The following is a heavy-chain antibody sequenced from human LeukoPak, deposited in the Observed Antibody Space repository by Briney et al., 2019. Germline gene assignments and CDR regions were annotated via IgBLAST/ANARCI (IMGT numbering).Heavy chain of an antibody. Sequence: SETLSLTCTVSGGSISSSSYYWGWIRQPPGKGLEWIGSTYYSGSTYYNPSLKSRVTISVDTSKNQFSLKLSSVTAADTAVYYCARQKGYYDSSGYYYPWDYWGQGTLVAVSS. CDR2: TYYSGST. CDR3: ARQKGYYDSSGYYYPWDY. D-gene: IGHD3-22*01. CDR1: GGSISSSSYY. V-gene: IGHV4-39*01. J-gene: IGHJ4*02.